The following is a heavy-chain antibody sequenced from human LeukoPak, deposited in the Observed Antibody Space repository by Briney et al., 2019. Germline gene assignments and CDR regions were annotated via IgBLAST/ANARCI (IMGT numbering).Heavy chain of an antibody. CDR1: GFTFSSYA. Sequence: GGSLRLSCAASGFTFSSYAMSWGRQAPGKGLEWVSAISGSGGSTYYADSVKGRFTISRDNSKNTLYLQMNSLRAEDTAVYYCAKLTMVRGAPFDYWGQGTLVTVSS. D-gene: IGHD3-10*01. J-gene: IGHJ4*02. CDR2: ISGSGGST. CDR3: AKLTMVRGAPFDY. V-gene: IGHV3-23*01.